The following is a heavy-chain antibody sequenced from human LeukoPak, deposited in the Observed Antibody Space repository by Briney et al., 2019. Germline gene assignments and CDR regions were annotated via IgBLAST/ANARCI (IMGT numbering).Heavy chain of an antibody. CDR3: ARMGPSRFWSGYSKFDRFDY. V-gene: IGHV4-30-2*01. D-gene: IGHD3-3*01. CDR1: GGSISSGGYY. Sequence: SETLSLTCTVSGGSISSGGYYWSWIRQPPGKGLEWIGYIYHSGSTYYNPSLKSRVTISVDRSKNQFSLKLSSVTAADTAVYYCARMGPSRFWSGYSKFDRFDYWGQGTLVTVSS. CDR2: IYHSGST. J-gene: IGHJ4*02.